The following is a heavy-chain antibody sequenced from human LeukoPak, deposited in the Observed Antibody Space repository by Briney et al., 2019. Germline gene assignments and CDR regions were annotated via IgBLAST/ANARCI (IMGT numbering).Heavy chain of an antibody. V-gene: IGHV3-23*01. Sequence: GGSLRHSCAASGFTFSIYAMSWVRQAPGKGLEWVSAISGSGGSTYYADSVKGRFTISRDNSKNTLYLQMNSLRAEDTAVYYCAKGLQILYYYDSSGYWSNDYWGQGTLVTVSS. D-gene: IGHD3-22*01. CDR1: GFTFSIYA. J-gene: IGHJ4*02. CDR3: AKGLQILYYYDSSGYWSNDY. CDR2: ISGSGGST.